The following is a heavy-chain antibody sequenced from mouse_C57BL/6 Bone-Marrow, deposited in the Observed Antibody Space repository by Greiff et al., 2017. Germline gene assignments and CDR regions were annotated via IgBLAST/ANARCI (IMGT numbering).Heavy chain of an antibody. CDR1: GYTFTSYG. D-gene: IGHD1-1*01. J-gene: IGHJ4*01. V-gene: IGHV1-81*01. CDR2: IYPRSGNT. Sequence: VKLQQSGAELARPGASVKLSCKASGYTFTSYGISWVKQRTGQGLEWIGEIYPRSGNTYYNEKFKGKATLTADTSSSTAYMALRSLTSEDSAVLFCARYEAYYYGSSYGAMDYWGQGTSVTVS. CDR3: ARYEAYYYGSSYGAMDY.